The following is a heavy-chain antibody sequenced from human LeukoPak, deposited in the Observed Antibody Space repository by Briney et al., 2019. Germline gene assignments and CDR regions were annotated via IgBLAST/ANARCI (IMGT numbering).Heavy chain of an antibody. CDR1: GITLSNYG. Sequence: GGSLRLSCAVSGITLSNYGMSWGRQAPGKGLEWVAGISDRGGSTKYADSVKGRVPTSRDNSKNTLYLQMNSLRAEDTAVYFCAKRGVVIRVILVGFHKEAYYFDSWGRGALVTVSS. V-gene: IGHV3-23*01. CDR2: ISDRGGST. CDR3: AKRGVVIRVILVGFHKEAYYFDS. J-gene: IGHJ4*02. D-gene: IGHD3-22*01.